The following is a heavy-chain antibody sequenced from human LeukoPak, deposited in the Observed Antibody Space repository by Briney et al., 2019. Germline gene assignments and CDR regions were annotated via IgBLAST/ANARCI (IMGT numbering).Heavy chain of an antibody. D-gene: IGHD2-21*01. CDR3: ARDGYCGGDCYDAFDI. CDR2: ISSSSSYI. V-gene: IGHV3-21*01. CDR1: GFPFSSYS. J-gene: IGHJ3*02. Sequence: PGGSLRLSCAASGFPFSSYSMNWVRQAPGKGLEWVSSISSSSSYIYYADSVKGRFTISRDNAKNSLYLQMNSLRAEDTAVYYCARDGYCGGDCYDAFDIWGQGTVVTVSS.